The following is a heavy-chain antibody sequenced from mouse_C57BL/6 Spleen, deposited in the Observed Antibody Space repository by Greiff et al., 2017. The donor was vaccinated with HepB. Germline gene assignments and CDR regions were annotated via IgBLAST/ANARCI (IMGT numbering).Heavy chain of an antibody. D-gene: IGHD2-10*02. J-gene: IGHJ1*03. CDR1: GYTFTSYW. V-gene: IGHV1-69*01. CDR2: IDPSDSYT. CDR3: ARSGYGNPYWYVDV. Sequence: QVQLQQPGAELVMPGASVKLSCKASGYTFTSYWMHWVKQRPGQGLEWIGEIDPSDSYTNYNQKFKGKSTLPVDNSSSTAYLQLSSLTSEDSAVYYCARSGYGNPYWYVDVWGTGTTVTVSS.